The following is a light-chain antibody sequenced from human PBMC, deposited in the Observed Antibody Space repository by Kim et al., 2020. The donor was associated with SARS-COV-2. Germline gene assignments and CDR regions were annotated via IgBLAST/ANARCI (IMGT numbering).Light chain of an antibody. J-gene: IGKJ4*01. V-gene: IGKV3-15*01. Sequence: ESPGERATLSCRASQSVRSNLAWYKQKPGQAPRLHIYVASTRATGIPARFSGSGFGTEFTLTISSLQSEDFAVYYCQQYNNWPLTFGGGTKVDIK. CDR1: QSVRSN. CDR3: QQYNNWPLT. CDR2: VAS.